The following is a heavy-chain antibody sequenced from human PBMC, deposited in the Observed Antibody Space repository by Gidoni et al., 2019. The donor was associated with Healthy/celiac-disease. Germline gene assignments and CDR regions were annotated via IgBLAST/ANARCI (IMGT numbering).Heavy chain of an antibody. V-gene: IGHV3-9*01. J-gene: IGHJ4*02. CDR2: ISGNSGSI. Sequence: VQLVESGGGLGQPGRTLRLSCAASGFTFDDYAMHWVRQAPGKGLEGVSGISGNSGSIGYADSVKGRFTISIDNAKNSLYLQMNSLRAEDTALYYCAKGNDFWSGYQDYWGQGTLVTVSS. CDR3: AKGNDFWSGYQDY. CDR1: GFTFDDYA. D-gene: IGHD3-3*01.